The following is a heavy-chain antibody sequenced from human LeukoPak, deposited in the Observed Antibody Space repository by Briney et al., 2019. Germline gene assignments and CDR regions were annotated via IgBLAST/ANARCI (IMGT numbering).Heavy chain of an antibody. CDR3: AREEGEFDY. CDR2: IYYSGST. V-gene: IGHV4-39*02. J-gene: IGHJ4*02. CDR1: GGSISSSSYY. Sequence: SETLSLTCTVSGGSISSSSYYWGWIRQPPGKGLEWIGSIYYSGSTYYNPSLKSRVTISVDTSKNQFSLKLSSVTAADTAVYYCAREEGEFDYWGQGTLVTVSS. D-gene: IGHD3-16*01.